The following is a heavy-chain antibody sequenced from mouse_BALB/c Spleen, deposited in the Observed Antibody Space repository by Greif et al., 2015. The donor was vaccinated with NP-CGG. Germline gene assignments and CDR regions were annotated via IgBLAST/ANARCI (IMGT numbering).Heavy chain of an antibody. CDR1: GFTFSSFG. CDR3: ARGYDYDAMDY. Sequence: EVQLVESGGGLVQPGGSRKLSCAASGFTFSSFGMHWVRQAPEKGLEWVAYISSGSSTIYYADTVKGRFTTSRDNPKNTLFLQMTSLRSEDTAMYYCARGYDYDAMDYWGQGTSVTVSS. J-gene: IGHJ4*01. D-gene: IGHD2-10*02. CDR2: ISSGSSTI. V-gene: IGHV5-17*02.